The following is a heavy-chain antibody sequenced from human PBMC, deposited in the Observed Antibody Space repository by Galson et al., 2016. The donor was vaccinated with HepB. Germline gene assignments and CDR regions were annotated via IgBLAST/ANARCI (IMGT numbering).Heavy chain of an antibody. V-gene: IGHV4-39*02. CDR1: GAFISGSSDY. Sequence: SETLSLTCTVSGAFISGSSDYWGWIRQPPGKGLEWIGSIYYSGRTYYSPSLKNRNTISVDTSTNHFSLKLSSVTAADTAVYYCARLREIDAWGQGTLVTVSS. CDR3: ARLREIDA. CDR2: IYYSGRT. D-gene: IGHD1-26*01. J-gene: IGHJ5*02.